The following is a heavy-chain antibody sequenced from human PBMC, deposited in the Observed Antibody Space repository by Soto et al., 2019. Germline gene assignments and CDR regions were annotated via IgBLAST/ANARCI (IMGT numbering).Heavy chain of an antibody. V-gene: IGHV3-9*03. CDR2: MSWNGGSI. J-gene: IGHJ4*02. CDR3: AKDISLGELSAPDH. Sequence: VQLVESGGGLVQPGRSLRLSCVASGFTFDDYGMHCVRQAPGKGKEWVSGMSWNGGSIAYADSVKGRFTISRDNAKNSLYLQMTRLRPEDMAIYYCAKDISLGELSAPDHWGQGTLATASS. CDR1: GFTFDDYG. D-gene: IGHD3-16*02.